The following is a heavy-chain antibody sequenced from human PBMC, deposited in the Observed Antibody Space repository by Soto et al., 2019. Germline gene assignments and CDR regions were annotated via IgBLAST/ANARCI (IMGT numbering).Heavy chain of an antibody. CDR2: IDAGNGNT. V-gene: IGHV1-3*01. D-gene: IGHD3-10*01. J-gene: IGHJ3*02. CDR3: ARTYGSGKFSAFDI. Sequence: QVQLVQSGAEVKKPGASVKVSCKASGYTFTSYAMHWVRQAPGQRLEWMGWIDAGNGNTKYSQKFQGRVTITRDTSASTAYMELSSLRSEDTAVYYCARTYGSGKFSAFDIWGQGTMVTVSS. CDR1: GYTFTSYA.